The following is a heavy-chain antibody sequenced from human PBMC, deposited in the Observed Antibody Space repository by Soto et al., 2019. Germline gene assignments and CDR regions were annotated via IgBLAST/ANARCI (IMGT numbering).Heavy chain of an antibody. D-gene: IGHD3-10*01. CDR2: INHSGST. V-gene: IGHV4-34*01. CDR3: ARGRVTMVRGVIGIYNWFDP. CDR1: GGSFSGYY. J-gene: IGHJ5*02. Sequence: QVQLQQWGTGLLKPSETLSLTCAVYGGSFSGYYWSWIRQPRGKGLEWIGEINHSGSTNYNPSLKSRVTISVDTSKNQFSLKLSSVTAADTAVYYCARGRVTMVRGVIGIYNWFDPWGQGTLITVSS.